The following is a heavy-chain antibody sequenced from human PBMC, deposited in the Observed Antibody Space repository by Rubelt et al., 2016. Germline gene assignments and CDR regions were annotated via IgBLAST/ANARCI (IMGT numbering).Heavy chain of an antibody. J-gene: IGHJ4*02. CDR3: ASCEAAPGNFDD. CDR2: ISHDGNYY. D-gene: IGHD6-25*01. V-gene: IGHV3-30*04. CDR1: GFTFRTYA. Sequence: QVQLVESGGGVVQPGRSLRLSCAATGFTFRTYAMHWVRQAPGTGLAWVAVISHDGNYYQHADSVKGLSTISRDNPKNTRYLQMNRLRPSETAVYYCASCEAAPGNFDDWGQGTLVAVSS.